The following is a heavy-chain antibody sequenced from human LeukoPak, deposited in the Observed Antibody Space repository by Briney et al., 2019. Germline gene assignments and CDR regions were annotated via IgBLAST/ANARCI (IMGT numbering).Heavy chain of an antibody. CDR3: ARDPGIVGATPFSYYGMDV. CDR1: GGSISSYY. CDR2: IYYSGST. D-gene: IGHD1-26*01. Sequence: PSETLSLTCTVSGGSISSYYWSWIRQPPGKGLEWIGYIYYSGSTNYNPSLKSRVTISVDTSKNQFSLKLSSVTAADTAVYYCARDPGIVGATPFSYYGMDVWGQGTTVTVSS. V-gene: IGHV4-59*01. J-gene: IGHJ6*02.